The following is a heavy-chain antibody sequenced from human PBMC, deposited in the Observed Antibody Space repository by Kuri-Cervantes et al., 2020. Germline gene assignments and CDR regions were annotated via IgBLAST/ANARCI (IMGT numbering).Heavy chain of an antibody. CDR3: AHSLWLGEFHDY. Sequence: SGPTLVKPTQTPTLTCTFSGFSLSTSGVGVGWIRQPPGKALEWLALIYWNDDKRYSPSLKSRLTITKDTSKNQVVLTMTNMGPVDTATYYCAHSLWLGEFHDYWGQGTLVTVSS. CDR1: GFSLSTSGVG. J-gene: IGHJ4*02. D-gene: IGHD3-10*01. CDR2: IYWNDDK. V-gene: IGHV2-5*01.